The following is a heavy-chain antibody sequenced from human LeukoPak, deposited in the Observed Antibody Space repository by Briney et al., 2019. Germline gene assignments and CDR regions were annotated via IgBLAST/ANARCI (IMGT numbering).Heavy chain of an antibody. D-gene: IGHD5-18*01. Sequence: GGPLRLSCAASGFTFSSYWMSWVRQAPGKGLEWVANIKQDGSEKYYVDSVKGRFTISRDNAKNSLYLQMNSLRAEDTAVYYCARDGVAGYSYGYGYWGQGTLVTVSS. CDR1: GFTFSSYW. V-gene: IGHV3-7*01. CDR3: ARDGVAGYSYGYGY. CDR2: IKQDGSEK. J-gene: IGHJ4*02.